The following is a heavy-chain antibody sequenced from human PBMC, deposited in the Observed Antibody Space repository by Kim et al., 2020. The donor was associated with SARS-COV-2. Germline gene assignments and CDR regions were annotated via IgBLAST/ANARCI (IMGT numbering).Heavy chain of an antibody. Sequence: SLKRRVTISVDPSKNQFSLKLSSVTAADTAVYYCARGTVRGYYYYYGMDVWGQGTTVTVSS. V-gene: IGHV4-34*01. J-gene: IGHJ6*02. CDR3: ARGTVRGYYYYYGMDV. D-gene: IGHD3-10*02.